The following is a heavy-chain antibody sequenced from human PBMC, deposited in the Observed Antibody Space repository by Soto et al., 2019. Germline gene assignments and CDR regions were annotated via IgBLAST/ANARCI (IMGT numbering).Heavy chain of an antibody. CDR3: ARTHDIGKFLDY. CDR2: IYHSGTT. CDR1: GGSISSGNW. D-gene: IGHD3-9*01. Sequence: QVQLQESGPGLVKPSGTLSLTCAVSGGSISSGNWWSWVRQPPGKGLEWIGEIYHSGTTNYNPSLKSRVSISVDKSRNQFSLKLNSVTAADTAVYFCARTHDIGKFLDYWGQGTLVTVSS. V-gene: IGHV4-4*02. J-gene: IGHJ4*02.